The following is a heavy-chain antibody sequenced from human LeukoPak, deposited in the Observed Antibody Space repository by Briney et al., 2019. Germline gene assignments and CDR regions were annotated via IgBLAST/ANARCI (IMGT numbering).Heavy chain of an antibody. V-gene: IGHV3-66*01. CDR1: GFTVSSNY. Sequence: GGSLRLSCAASGFTVSSNYMSWVRQAPGKGLEWVSVIHSGGDTYYADSVKGRFTISRDNSKNTLYLQMNSLGVEDTAVYYCARNIPFSSSWYRWFDPWGQGTLVTVSS. J-gene: IGHJ5*02. CDR2: IHSGGDT. CDR3: ARNIPFSSSWYRWFDP. D-gene: IGHD6-13*01.